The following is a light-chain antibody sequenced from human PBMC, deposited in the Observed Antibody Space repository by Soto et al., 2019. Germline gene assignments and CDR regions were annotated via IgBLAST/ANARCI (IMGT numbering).Light chain of an antibody. J-gene: IGLJ2*01. V-gene: IGLV1-47*01. CDR1: SSNIGTNY. CDR2: STD. CDR3: AAWDDSLSGPV. Sequence: QSVLTQSPSASGTPGQRVTVSCSGSSSNIGTNYVYWYQQLPGTAPKVLIYSTDKRPSGVPDRFPVSKSGTSASLAISGLRSEDEADYYSAAWDDSLSGPVFGGGTELTVL.